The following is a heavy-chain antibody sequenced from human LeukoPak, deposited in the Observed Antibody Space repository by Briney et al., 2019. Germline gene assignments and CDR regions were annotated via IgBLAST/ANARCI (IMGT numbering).Heavy chain of an antibody. Sequence: GGSLRLSCAASGFTFSTYSMTWVRQAPGKGLEWVSSISSSGSYIYYADSVKGRFTISRDNAKNSLYLQMNSLRAEDTAVYYCARGFGGSNYYAFDIWGQGTMVTVSS. CDR2: ISSSGSYI. J-gene: IGHJ3*02. V-gene: IGHV3-21*01. CDR3: ARGFGGSNYYAFDI. D-gene: IGHD1-26*01. CDR1: GFTFSTYS.